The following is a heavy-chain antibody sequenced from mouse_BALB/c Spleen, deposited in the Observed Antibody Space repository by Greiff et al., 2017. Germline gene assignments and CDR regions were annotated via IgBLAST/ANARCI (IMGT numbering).Heavy chain of an antibody. V-gene: IGHV7-3*02. D-gene: IGHD2-1*01. CDR2: IRNKANGYTT. CDR1: GFTFTDYY. J-gene: IGHJ3*01. Sequence: VQLVESGGGLVQPGGSLRLSCATSGFTFTDYYMSWVRQPPGKALEWLGFIRNKANGYTTEYSASVKGRFTISRDNSQSILYLQMNTLRAEDSATYYCARDPYGNYDWFAYWGQGTLVTVSA. CDR3: ARDPYGNYDWFAY.